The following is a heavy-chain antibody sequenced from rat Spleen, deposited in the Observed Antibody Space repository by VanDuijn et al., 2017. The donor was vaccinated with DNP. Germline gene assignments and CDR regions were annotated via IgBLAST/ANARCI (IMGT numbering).Heavy chain of an antibody. V-gene: IGHV5-22*01. CDR1: GFTFSDYY. CDR3: ARLGWHGWFAY. CDR2: ISYDGGST. J-gene: IGHJ3*01. Sequence: EVQLVESGGGLVQPGRSLKLSCAASGFTFSDYYMAWVRQAPTKGLEWVAYISYDGGSTYYGDSVKGRFTISRDNAQNTLYLQMSKLGSEDTAIYYCARLGWHGWFAYWGQGTLVTVSS. D-gene: IGHD1-11*01.